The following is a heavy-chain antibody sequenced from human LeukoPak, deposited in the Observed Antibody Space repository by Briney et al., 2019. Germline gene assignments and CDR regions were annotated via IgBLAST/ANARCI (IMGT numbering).Heavy chain of an antibody. CDR1: GFTFSDYY. Sequence: PGGSLRLSCAASGFTFSDYYMSWIRQAPGKGLEWVSYISSSSSYTNYADYVKGRFTISRDNAKNSLYLQMNSLRAEDTAVYYCARDQRRDAFDIWGQGTMVTVSS. J-gene: IGHJ3*02. CDR2: ISSSSSYT. V-gene: IGHV3-11*06. CDR3: ARDQRRDAFDI. D-gene: IGHD6-25*01.